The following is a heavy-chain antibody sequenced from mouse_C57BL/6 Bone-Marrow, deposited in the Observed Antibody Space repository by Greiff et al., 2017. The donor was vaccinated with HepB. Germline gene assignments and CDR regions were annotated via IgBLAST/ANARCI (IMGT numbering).Heavy chain of an antibody. CDR3: ASLITTVVAPVAY. D-gene: IGHD1-1*01. J-gene: IGHJ3*01. V-gene: IGHV3-6*01. Sequence: EVKLVESGPGLVKPSQSLSLTCSVTGYSITSGYYWNWIRQFPGNKLEWMGYISYDGSNNYNPSLKNRISITRDTSKNQFFLKLNSVTTEDTATYYCASLITTVVAPVAYWGQGTLVTVSA. CDR1: GYSITSGYY. CDR2: ISYDGSN.